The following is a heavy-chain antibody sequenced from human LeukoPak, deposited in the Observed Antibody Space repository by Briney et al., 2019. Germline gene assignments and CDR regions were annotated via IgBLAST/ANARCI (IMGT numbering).Heavy chain of an antibody. J-gene: IGHJ3*02. V-gene: IGHV1-2*02. Sequence: ASVKVSCKASGYTFTGYYMHWVRQAPGQGLEWMGWINPNSGGTNYAQKFQGRVTMTRDTSISTAYMELSRLRSDDTAVYYCARPSAAYDALDIWGQGTMVTVSS. D-gene: IGHD2-2*01. CDR1: GYTFTGYY. CDR3: ARPSAAYDALDI. CDR2: INPNSGGT.